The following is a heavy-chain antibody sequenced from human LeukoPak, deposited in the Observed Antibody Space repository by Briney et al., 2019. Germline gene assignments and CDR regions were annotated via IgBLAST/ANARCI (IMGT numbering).Heavy chain of an antibody. J-gene: IGHJ4*02. CDR2: IIDSGNSI. CDR1: GFTFSSCA. CDR3: AKTRPLDSSSWSHGDY. Sequence: PGGSLRLSCAASGFTFSSCAMSWVRQAPGKGLEWVSTIIDSGNSIYYADSAEGRFTISRDNSKNTLYLQMNSLRAGDTAVYYCAKTRPLDSSSWSHGDYWGQGTLVTVSS. D-gene: IGHD6-13*01. V-gene: IGHV3-23*01.